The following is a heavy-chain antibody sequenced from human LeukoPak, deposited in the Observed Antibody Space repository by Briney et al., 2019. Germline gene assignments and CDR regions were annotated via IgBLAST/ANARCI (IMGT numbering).Heavy chain of an antibody. J-gene: IGHJ5*02. CDR2: INHSGST. CDR1: GGSFSGYY. CDR3: ARGCLLRFLEWLQTTSYCWFDP. V-gene: IGHV4-34*01. D-gene: IGHD3-3*01. Sequence: SETLSLTCAVYGGSFSGYYWSWIRQPPGKGLEWIGEINHSGSTNYDLSLKSRVTISVDTSKNQFSLKLSSVTAADTAVYYCARGCLLRFLEWLQTTSYCWFDPWGQGTLVTVSS.